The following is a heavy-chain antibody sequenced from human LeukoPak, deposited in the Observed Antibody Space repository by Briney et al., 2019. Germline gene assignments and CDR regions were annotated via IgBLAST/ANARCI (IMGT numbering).Heavy chain of an antibody. Sequence: GGSLRLSCAASGFTFSSHWMSWVRQAPGKGLEWVANIKQDGSEKYYVDSVKGRFTISRDNAKNSLYLQMNSLRAEDTAVYYCARGHFVVVVAEYGMDVWGQGTTVTVSS. J-gene: IGHJ6*02. CDR3: ARGHFVVVVAEYGMDV. CDR1: GFTFSSHW. CDR2: IKQDGSEK. V-gene: IGHV3-7*01. D-gene: IGHD2-15*01.